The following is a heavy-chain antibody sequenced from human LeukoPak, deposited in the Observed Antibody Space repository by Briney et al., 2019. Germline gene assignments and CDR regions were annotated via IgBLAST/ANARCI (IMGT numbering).Heavy chain of an antibody. D-gene: IGHD5-24*01. CDR2: IYNSGST. CDR3: ARPSRDGYRYTFDY. V-gene: IGHV4-59*01. CDR1: GGSIGSYY. Sequence: SETLSLACTVSGGSIGSYYWSWIRQPPGKGLEWIGYIYNSGSTNYSPSLKSRVSISVDTPKNQFSLRLSSVTAADTAVYYCARPSRDGYRYTFDYWGQGILVTVSS. J-gene: IGHJ4*02.